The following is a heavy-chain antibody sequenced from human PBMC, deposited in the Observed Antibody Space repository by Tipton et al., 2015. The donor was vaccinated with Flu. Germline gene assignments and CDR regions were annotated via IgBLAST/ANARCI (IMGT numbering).Heavy chain of an antibody. CDR3: ARLSYSSGWYFYPAYYYYGMDV. V-gene: IGHV1-18*01. Sequence: QLVQSGAEVKKPGASVKVSCKASGYTFTSYGISWVRQAPGQGLEWMGWISAYNGNTNYAQKLQGRVTMTTDTSTSTAYMELRSLRSDDTAVYYCARLSYSSGWYFYPAYYYYGMDVWGQGTTVTVSS. D-gene: IGHD6-19*01. CDR2: ISAYNGNT. CDR1: GYTFTSYG. J-gene: IGHJ6*02.